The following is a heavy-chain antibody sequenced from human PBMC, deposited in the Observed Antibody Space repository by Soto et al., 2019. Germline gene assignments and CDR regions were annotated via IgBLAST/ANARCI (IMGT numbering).Heavy chain of an antibody. CDR1: GGSITSYR. CDR2: INTSGNT. Sequence: QVQLQESGPGLVKPLETLSLTCTVSGGSITSYRWSWIRQSAGKGLEWIGRINTSGNTHYNPSLKNRVTVSIDPFRNQVFLTVNSVTAADSAVYYCARESGDNWDYEAYWGQGTPVTVSS. J-gene: IGHJ4*02. CDR3: ARESGDNWDYEAY. V-gene: IGHV4-4*07. D-gene: IGHD1-7*01.